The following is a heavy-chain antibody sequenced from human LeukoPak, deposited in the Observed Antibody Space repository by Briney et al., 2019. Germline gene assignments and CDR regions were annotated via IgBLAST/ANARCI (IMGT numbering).Heavy chain of an antibody. Sequence: PKASVNVSCKVSGYTLTELSMHWVRQAPGKGPEWMGGFDPADGETIYAQKFQGRVSMTEDTSTDTAYMELSSLRSDDTAVYYCANLLLEIAVGSGVHGRDVWGQGTAVTVSS. J-gene: IGHJ6*02. V-gene: IGHV1-24*01. CDR3: ANLLLEIAVGSGVHGRDV. CDR2: FDPADGET. D-gene: IGHD2-2*01. CDR1: GYTLTELS.